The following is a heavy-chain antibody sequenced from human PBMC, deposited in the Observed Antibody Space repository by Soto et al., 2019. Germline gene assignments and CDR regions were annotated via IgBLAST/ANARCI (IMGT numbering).Heavy chain of an antibody. D-gene: IGHD1-26*01. CDR2: IYYRGST. Sequence: SETLSLTCTVSGGSISSYYWSWIRQPPGKGLEWIGYIYYRGSTYYNQSLKSRVTISVDTSMNQFSLTLTSVTAADTAVYYCARDPARGGGSYLGYFDYWGQGTPVTV. CDR1: GGSISSYY. V-gene: IGHV4-59*12. CDR3: ARDPARGGGSYLGYFDY. J-gene: IGHJ4*02.